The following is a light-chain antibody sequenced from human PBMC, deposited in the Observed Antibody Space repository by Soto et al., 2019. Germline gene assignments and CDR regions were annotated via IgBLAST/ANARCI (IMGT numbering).Light chain of an antibody. CDR2: DVS. V-gene: IGLV2-14*03. Sequence: QSALTQPASVSGSPGQSITISCTGTSSDVDGYNYVSWYQHHPGKAPKLMIYDVSNRPSGVSNRFSGSKSGNTASLTISGLQAEDEADYYCNSYTSTSTSYVFGTGTKLTVL. CDR1: SSDVDGYNY. CDR3: NSYTSTSTSYV. J-gene: IGLJ1*01.